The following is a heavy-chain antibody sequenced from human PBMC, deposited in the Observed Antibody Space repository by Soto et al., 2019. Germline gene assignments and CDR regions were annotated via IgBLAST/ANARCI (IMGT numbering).Heavy chain of an antibody. CDR1: GDSVSSNSAG. CDR3: PRGEQYSGRIFDY. D-gene: IGHD1-26*01. Sequence: QTLSLTCAITGDSVSSNSAGWSWVRQSPSRGLEWLGMTYYRSKWYYEYAVSVRGRITINPDTSKNQYSLQLNSVTPEDTAVYFCPRGEQYSGRIFDYWGQGTLVTVSS. J-gene: IGHJ4*01. V-gene: IGHV6-1*01. CDR2: TYYRSKWYY.